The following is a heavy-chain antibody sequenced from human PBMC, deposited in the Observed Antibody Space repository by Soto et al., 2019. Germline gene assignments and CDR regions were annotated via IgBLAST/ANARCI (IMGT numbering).Heavy chain of an antibody. D-gene: IGHD6-6*01. J-gene: IGHJ3*02. CDR2: IIPIFGTA. CDR1: GGTFSSYA. V-gene: IGHV1-69*13. CDR3: ARATLIAARPIGEAFDI. Sequence: WASVKVSCKASGGTFSSYAISWVRQAPGQGLEWMGGIIPIFGTANYAQKFQGRVTITADESTSTAYMELSSLRSEDTAVYYCARATLIAARPIGEAFDIWGQGTMVTVS.